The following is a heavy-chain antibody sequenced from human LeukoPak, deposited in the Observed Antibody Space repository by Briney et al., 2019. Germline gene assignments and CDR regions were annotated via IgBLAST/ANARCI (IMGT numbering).Heavy chain of an antibody. V-gene: IGHV1-2*02. D-gene: IGHD3-3*01. J-gene: IGHJ4*02. CDR1: GYTFTGYY. Sequence: ASVKVSCKASGYTFTGYYMHWVRQAPGQGLEWMGWINPNSGGTNYAQKFQGRVTMTRDTSISTAYMELSRLRSDDTAVYYCARSVRITIFGVVMTPTLDYWGQGTLVTVSS. CDR3: ARSVRITIFGVVMTPTLDY. CDR2: INPNSGGT.